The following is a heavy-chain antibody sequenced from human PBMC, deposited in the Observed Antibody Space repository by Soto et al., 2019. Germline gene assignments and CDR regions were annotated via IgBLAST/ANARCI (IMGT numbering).Heavy chain of an antibody. CDR2: INPNSGGT. D-gene: IGHD6-13*01. J-gene: IGHJ6*02. Sequence: GSSVKVSCNASGYTFTGDYMHWVRQAPAQGLEWMGWINPNSGGTNYAQKVQGWVTMTRDTSISTAYMELSRLRSDDTAVYYCARGKIAAAGQKSYYYGMDVWGQGTTVTVSS. CDR3: ARGKIAAAGQKSYYYGMDV. CDR1: GYTFTGDY. V-gene: IGHV1-2*04.